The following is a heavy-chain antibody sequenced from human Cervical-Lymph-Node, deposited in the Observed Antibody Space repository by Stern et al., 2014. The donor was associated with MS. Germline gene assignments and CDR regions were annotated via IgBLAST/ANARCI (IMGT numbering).Heavy chain of an antibody. V-gene: IGHV1-2*04. D-gene: IGHD3-10*01. J-gene: IGHJ4*02. Sequence: QVQLVQSGAEVKKPGASVKVSCKASGYTFTDYYVHWVRKAPGQRLQWMGWINPNSGGTNYALKFQDWVTLTSDTSISTAYMELSRLRSDDTAVYYCARGSRGVKTLVYWGQGTLVTVSS. CDR1: GYTFTDYY. CDR3: ARGSRGVKTLVY. CDR2: INPNSGGT.